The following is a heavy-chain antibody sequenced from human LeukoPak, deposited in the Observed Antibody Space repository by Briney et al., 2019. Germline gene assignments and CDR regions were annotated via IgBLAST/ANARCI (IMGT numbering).Heavy chain of an antibody. CDR3: ARAGLPIMVVTPGSYYYYMDV. CDR1: GFTVSSNY. D-gene: IGHD4-23*01. J-gene: IGHJ6*03. Sequence: PGGSLRLSCAASGFTVSSNYMSWVRQAPGKGLEWVSVIYSGGSTYYADSVKGRFTISRDNSKNTLYLQMNSLRAEDTAVYYCARAGLPIMVVTPGSYYYYMDVWGKGTTVTVSS. CDR2: IYSGGST. V-gene: IGHV3-66*01.